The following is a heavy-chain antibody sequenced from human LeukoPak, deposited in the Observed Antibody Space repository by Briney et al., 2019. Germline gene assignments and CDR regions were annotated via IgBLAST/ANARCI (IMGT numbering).Heavy chain of an antibody. CDR1: GYTFTSYY. CDR3: TRGAPNWEDSDAFDI. Sequence: ASVKVSCKASGYTFTSYYMHWVRQAPGQGLEWMGIINPSGGSTSYAQKFQGRVTMTRDTSTSTVYVELSSLRSEDTAVYYCTRGAPNWEDSDAFDIWGQGTMVTVSS. V-gene: IGHV1-46*01. J-gene: IGHJ3*02. D-gene: IGHD7-27*01. CDR2: INPSGGST.